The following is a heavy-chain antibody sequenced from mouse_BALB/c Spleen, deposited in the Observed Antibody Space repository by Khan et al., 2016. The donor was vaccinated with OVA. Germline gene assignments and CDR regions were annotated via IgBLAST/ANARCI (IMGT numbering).Heavy chain of an antibody. CDR2: IRYSGST. J-gene: IGHJ4*01. CDR3: ARGNYYGYALDY. Sequence: EVQLQESGPGLVKPSQSLSLTCTINGYSITSNYAWNWIRQFPGNKLEWMGYIRYSGSTNYNPSLKSRLSITRDTSKNQFFLLLHSVTTEDSATYHCARGNYYGYALDYWGQGTSVTVSS. D-gene: IGHD1-1*01. V-gene: IGHV3-2*02. CDR1: GYSITSNYA.